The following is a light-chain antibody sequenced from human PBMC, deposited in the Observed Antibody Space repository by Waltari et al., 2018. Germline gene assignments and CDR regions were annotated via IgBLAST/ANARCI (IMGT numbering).Light chain of an antibody. CDR2: AAS. V-gene: IGKV1-39*01. CDR1: QNINSF. J-gene: IGKJ1*01. CDR3: QQSYGTWT. Sequence: DIQMTQSPSSLSASVGDRVTITCRASQNINSFLNWYQQKPGRAPKLLIYAASSLHSGVPSRFRGSGSGTDYTLTISSLQPEEFATYYCQQSYGTWTSGQGTKVEIK.